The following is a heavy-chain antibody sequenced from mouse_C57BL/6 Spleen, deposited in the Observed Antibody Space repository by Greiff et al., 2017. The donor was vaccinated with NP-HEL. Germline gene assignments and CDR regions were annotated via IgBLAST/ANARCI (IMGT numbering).Heavy chain of an antibody. CDR3: TGFGLVTTVVPSTFDV. D-gene: IGHD1-1*01. CDR1: GFTFSNYW. V-gene: IGHV6-3*01. CDR2: IRLKSDNYAT. Sequence: EVQLQESGGGLVQPGGSMKLSCVASGFTFSNYWMNWVRQSPEKGLEWVAQIRLKSDNYATHYAESVKGRFTISRDDSKSSVYLQMNNLRAEDTGIYYWTGFGLVTTVVPSTFDVWGTGTTVTVSS. J-gene: IGHJ1*03.